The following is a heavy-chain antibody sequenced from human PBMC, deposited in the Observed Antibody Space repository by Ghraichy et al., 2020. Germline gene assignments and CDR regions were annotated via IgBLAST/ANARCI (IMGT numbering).Heavy chain of an antibody. J-gene: IGHJ4*02. Sequence: GESLNISCAASGFTFSTYWMEWFRQAPGKGLVWVSHINTDGTTTHYAPSVKGRFTISRDNTKNTLYLQMSSLRADDTAVYFCTRSNGWIDYWGQGTLVTVSS. CDR1: GFTFSTYW. V-gene: IGHV3-74*01. D-gene: IGHD6-19*01. CDR3: TRSNGWIDY. CDR2: INTDGTTT.